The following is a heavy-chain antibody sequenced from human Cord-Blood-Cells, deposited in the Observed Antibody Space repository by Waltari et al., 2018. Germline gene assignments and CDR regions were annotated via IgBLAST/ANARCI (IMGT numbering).Heavy chain of an antibody. D-gene: IGHD3-10*01. CDR3: ARGRGGVRGVLPNHNWFDP. CDR2: IYYSGST. V-gene: IGHV4-61*01. Sequence: QVQLQESGPGLVKPSETLSLTCTVSGGSVSSGSYYWSWIRQPPGKGLEWIGYIYYSGSTNYTPSLKSRVTISVDTSKNQFSLKLSSVPAADTAVYYCARGRGGVRGVLPNHNWFDPWGQGTLVTVSS. CDR1: GGSVSSGSYY. J-gene: IGHJ5*02.